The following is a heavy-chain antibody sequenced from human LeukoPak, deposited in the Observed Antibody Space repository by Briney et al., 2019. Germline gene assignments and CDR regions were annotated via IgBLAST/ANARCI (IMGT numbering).Heavy chain of an antibody. CDR3: VGYDSSGYYKLDH. Sequence: GGSLRLSCSASGFTFSNYALAWVRQAPGKGLEWVTSISQDGTKQYYADSVKGRFTISRDSATNALFLQMNSLRAEDTAVYYCVGYDSSGYYKLDHWGQGALVTVFS. J-gene: IGHJ4*02. CDR1: GFTFSNYA. D-gene: IGHD3-22*01. V-gene: IGHV3-30*04. CDR2: ISQDGTKQ.